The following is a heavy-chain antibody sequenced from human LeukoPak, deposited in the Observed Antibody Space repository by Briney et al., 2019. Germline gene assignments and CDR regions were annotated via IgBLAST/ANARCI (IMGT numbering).Heavy chain of an antibody. J-gene: IGHJ6*03. V-gene: IGHV4-4*07. CDR3: ARTTEGYCSSASGYGFYYYCTDV. CDR2: IYICGST. CDR1: GGSMSSYS. D-gene: IGHD2-2*01. Sequence: SETLSLTCSVSGGSMSSYSWSWIRQPAGKGLEWVGRIYICGSTNYNSSLKSRVTMSLVTSKNQFSLRLTLMTAAAPAAYYCARTTEGYCSSASGYGFYYYCTDVWSKGTTVTISS.